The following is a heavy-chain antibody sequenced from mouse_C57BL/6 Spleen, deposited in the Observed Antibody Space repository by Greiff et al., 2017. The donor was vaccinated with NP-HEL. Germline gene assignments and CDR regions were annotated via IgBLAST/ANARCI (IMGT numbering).Heavy chain of an antibody. Sequence: QVQLKESGPGLVAPSQSLSITCTVSGFSLTSYAISWVRQPPGKGLEWLGVIWPGGGTNYNSALKSRLSISKDNSKSQVFLKMNSLQTDDTARYYCARCTTVVATDWYFDVWGTGTTVTVSS. V-gene: IGHV2-9-1*01. J-gene: IGHJ1*03. CDR3: ARCTTVVATDWYFDV. CDR2: IWPGGGT. CDR1: GFSLTSYA. D-gene: IGHD1-1*01.